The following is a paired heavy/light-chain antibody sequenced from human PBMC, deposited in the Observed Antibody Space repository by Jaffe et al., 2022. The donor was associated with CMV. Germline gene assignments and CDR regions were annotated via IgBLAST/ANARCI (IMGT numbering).Heavy chain of an antibody. D-gene: IGHD3-22*01. Sequence: QVQLVQSGAEVKKPGASVKVSCKVSGYTLTELSIHWVRQAPGKGLEWMGGFDPGNGETIYARKFQGRVTMTEDTSTNTAYLELSSLRSEDTAVYSCATGVVAITMNSYYYYYYYMDVWGKGTTVTVSS. CDR3: ATGVVAITMNSYYYYYYYMDV. V-gene: IGHV1-24*01. CDR1: GYTLTELS. J-gene: IGHJ6*03. CDR2: FDPGNGET.
Light chain of an antibody. CDR3: CSYAGSSILV. Sequence: QSALTQPASVSGSPGQSITISCSGTSSDVGTYNFVSWYQQHPGTAPKLMIYEVTKRPSGVSNRFSGSKSGNTASLTISGLQAADEADYYCCSYAGSSILVFGGGTKLTVL. CDR1: SSDVGTYNF. CDR2: EVT. J-gene: IGLJ2*01. V-gene: IGLV2-23*02.